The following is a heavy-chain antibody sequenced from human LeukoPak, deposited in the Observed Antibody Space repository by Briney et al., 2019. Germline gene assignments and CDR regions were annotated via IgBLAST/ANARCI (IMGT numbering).Heavy chain of an antibody. D-gene: IGHD3-22*01. V-gene: IGHV4-59*01. CDR3: ARAGSSGVNLDY. Sequence: NPSGTLSLTCTVSGGSISSYYWSWIRQPPGKGLEWIGYIYYSGSTNYNPSLKSRVTISVDTSKNQFSLKLSSVTAADTAVYYCARAGSSGVNLDYWGQGTLVTVSS. J-gene: IGHJ4*02. CDR1: GGSISSYY. CDR2: IYYSGST.